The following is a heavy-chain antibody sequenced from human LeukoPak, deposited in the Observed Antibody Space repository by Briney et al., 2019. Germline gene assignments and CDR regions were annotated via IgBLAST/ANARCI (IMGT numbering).Heavy chain of an antibody. Sequence: SETLSLTCTVSGGSISSSSYYWGWIRQPPGKGLEWIGSIYYSGSTYYNPSLKSRVTISVDTSKNQFSLKLSSVTAADTAVYYCATSRPFDYWGQGTLVTVSS. V-gene: IGHV4-39*01. J-gene: IGHJ4*02. CDR2: IYYSGST. D-gene: IGHD2/OR15-2a*01. CDR3: ATSRPFDY. CDR1: GGSISSSSYY.